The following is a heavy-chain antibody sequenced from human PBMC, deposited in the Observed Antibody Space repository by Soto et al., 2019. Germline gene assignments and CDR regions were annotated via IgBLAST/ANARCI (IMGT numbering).Heavy chain of an antibody. D-gene: IGHD6-6*01. CDR1: GGTFSSYA. J-gene: IGHJ6*02. Sequence: GASVKVSCKASGGTFSSYAISWVRQAPGQGLEWMGGIIPIFGTANYAQKFQGRVTITADESTSAAYMELSSLRSEDTAVYYCARDSSSSGGIYYYGMDVWGQGTTVTVSS. V-gene: IGHV1-69*13. CDR3: ARDSSSSGGIYYYGMDV. CDR2: IIPIFGTA.